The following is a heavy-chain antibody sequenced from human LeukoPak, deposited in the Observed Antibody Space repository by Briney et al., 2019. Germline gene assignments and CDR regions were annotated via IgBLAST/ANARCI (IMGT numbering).Heavy chain of an antibody. J-gene: IGHJ4*02. Sequence: ASVKVSCKASGYTFTGHYLHWVRQAPGQGLEWMGWLNPNTGDTLYIQKFQGRVTMTGDTSISTAYMELSSLMPDDTAVYYCTRIGLKTTGYYRLDYWGQGTLVTVSS. D-gene: IGHD3-9*01. CDR2: LNPNTGDT. CDR1: GYTFTGHY. V-gene: IGHV1-2*02. CDR3: TRIGLKTTGYYRLDY.